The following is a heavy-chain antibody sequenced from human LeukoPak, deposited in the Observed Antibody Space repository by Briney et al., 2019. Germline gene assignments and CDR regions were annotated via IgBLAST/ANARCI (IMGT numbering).Heavy chain of an antibody. CDR2: MNPNSGNT. D-gene: IGHD3-3*01. V-gene: IGHV1-8*03. CDR3: ARGEGRFLEWLSYYYYMDV. Sequence: GASVKVSCKASGYTFTSYDINWVRQATGQGLEWMGWMNPNSGNTGYAQKFQGRVTITRNTSISTAYMELSSLRSEDTAVYYCARGEGRFLEWLSYYYYMDVWGKGTTVTVSS. CDR1: GYTFTSYD. J-gene: IGHJ6*03.